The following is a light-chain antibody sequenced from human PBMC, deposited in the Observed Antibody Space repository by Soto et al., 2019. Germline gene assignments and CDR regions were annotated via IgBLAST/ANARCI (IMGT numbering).Light chain of an antibody. Sequence: DIVMTQSPDSLAVSLGERATINCKSSQSVSTHNKNYLTWYQLKPGQPPRLLIFWASTRESGVTDRFTGSGSGTDFSLPISSLQAEDVAVYYCQQYYSPPVTFGGGTKVEIK. J-gene: IGKJ4*01. CDR1: QSVSTHNKNY. V-gene: IGKV4-1*01. CDR3: QQYYSPPVT. CDR2: WAS.